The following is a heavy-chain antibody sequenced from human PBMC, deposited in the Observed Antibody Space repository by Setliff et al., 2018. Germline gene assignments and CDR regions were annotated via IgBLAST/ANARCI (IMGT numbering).Heavy chain of an antibody. CDR2: ISDSGSTK. CDR1: GFTFSSYG. J-gene: IGHJ4*02. D-gene: IGHD1-7*01. CDR3: APKGRGELRAEF. V-gene: IGHV3-48*04. Sequence: GGSLSLSCAASGFTFSSYGMHWVRQAPGKGLEWVSYISDSGSTKYYADSVKGRFTISRDNAKNSLFLQMNSLRTGDTAVYYCAPKGRGELRAEFWGQGTLVTVSS.